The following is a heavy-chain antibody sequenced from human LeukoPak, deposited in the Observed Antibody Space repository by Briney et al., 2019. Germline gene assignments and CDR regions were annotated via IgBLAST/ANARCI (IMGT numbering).Heavy chain of an antibody. CDR2: INTNTGNP. V-gene: IGHV7-4-1*02. Sequence: ASVKVSCKASGYTFTSNAMNWVRQAPGQGLEWMGWINTNTGNPTYAQGFTGRFVFSLDASVSTAYLQISSLKAEDTAVYSCARGYSYGSPSEAYYFDYWGQGTLVTVSS. D-gene: IGHD5-18*01. J-gene: IGHJ4*02. CDR3: ARGYSYGSPSEAYYFDY. CDR1: GYTFTSNA.